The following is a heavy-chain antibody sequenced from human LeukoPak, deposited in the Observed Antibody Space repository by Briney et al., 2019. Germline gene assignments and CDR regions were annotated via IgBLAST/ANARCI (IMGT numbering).Heavy chain of an antibody. D-gene: IGHD3-16*01. CDR1: GGSFSGYY. Sequence: SETLSLTCAVYGGSFSGYYGSWIRQFPGKGLEWIGEINHRGSTNYNPSLKSRIALSVDTSKSQFSLKLSSVTAADTAVYYCATTGSGGDYWGQGTLVTVSS. CDR3: ATTGSGGDY. CDR2: INHRGST. J-gene: IGHJ4*02. V-gene: IGHV4-34*01.